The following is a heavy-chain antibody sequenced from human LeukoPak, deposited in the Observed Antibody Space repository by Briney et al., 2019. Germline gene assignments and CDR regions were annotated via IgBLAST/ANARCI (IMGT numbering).Heavy chain of an antibody. CDR2: IWYDGSNK. CDR1: GFTFSSYG. J-gene: IGHJ4*02. Sequence: PGRSLRLSCAASGFTFSSYGMHWVRQAPGKGLEWVAVIWYDGSNKYYADSVKGRFTISRDNSKNTLYLQMDSLRAEDTAVYYCARDNSGLDYWGQGTLVTVSS. V-gene: IGHV3-33*01. CDR3: ARDNSGLDY. D-gene: IGHD5-12*01.